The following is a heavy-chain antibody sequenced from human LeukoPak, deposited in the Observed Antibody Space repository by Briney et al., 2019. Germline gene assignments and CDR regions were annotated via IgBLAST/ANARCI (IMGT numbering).Heavy chain of an antibody. V-gene: IGHV3-23*01. CDR1: GFTFSSYA. CDR3: TRGLVVVAQYFQH. CDR2: ISGSGGST. D-gene: IGHD2-15*01. J-gene: IGHJ1*01. Sequence: PGGSLRLSCAASGFTFSSYAMSWVRQAPGKGLEWVSAISGSGGSTYYADSVKGRFTIFRDNAKNSLYLQMNSLRVEDTAVYYCTRGLVVVAQYFQHWGQGTLVTVSS.